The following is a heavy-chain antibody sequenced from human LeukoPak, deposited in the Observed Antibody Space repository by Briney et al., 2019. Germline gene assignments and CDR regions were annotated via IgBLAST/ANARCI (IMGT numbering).Heavy chain of an antibody. Sequence: GASVKVSCKAFGYTFTSNYMHWVRHAPGQGPELMGVISPSGGSTTYAQKFQGRVTLTRDMSTSTDYLELSSLSSEDTAVYYCARDNSVRDEAWWFNPWGQGTLVTVSS. J-gene: IGHJ5*02. CDR1: GYTFTSNY. D-gene: IGHD5-24*01. V-gene: IGHV1-46*01. CDR3: ARDNSVRDEAWWFNP. CDR2: ISPSGGST.